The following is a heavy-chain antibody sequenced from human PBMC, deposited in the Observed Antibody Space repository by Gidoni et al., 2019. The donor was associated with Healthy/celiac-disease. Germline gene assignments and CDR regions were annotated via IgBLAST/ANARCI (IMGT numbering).Heavy chain of an antibody. CDR1: GFTVSSKS. CDR3: AILKWAVAGTEVDY. CDR2: IYSGGST. V-gene: IGHV3-66*01. J-gene: IGHJ4*02. D-gene: IGHD6-19*01. Sequence: EVQLVESGGGWVKLGGSLRLSCAASGFTVSSKSLSWVRRAPGKGLEGVSVIYSGGSTYYADAVKGRFTISRDNSKNTLYLQMNSLRAEDTAVYYCAILKWAVAGTEVDYWGQGTLVTVSS.